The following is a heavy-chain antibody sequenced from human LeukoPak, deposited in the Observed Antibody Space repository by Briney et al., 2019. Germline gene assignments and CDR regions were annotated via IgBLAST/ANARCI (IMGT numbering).Heavy chain of an antibody. CDR1: GFTFSSYS. Sequence: GGSLRLSCAASGFTFSSYSMNWVRQAPGKGLEWVSSISSSSSYIYYADSVKGRFTISRDNAKNSLYLQMNSLRAEDTAVYYCAREGPNYYGSGSLDYWGQGTLVTVFS. V-gene: IGHV3-21*01. CDR2: ISSSSSYI. J-gene: IGHJ4*02. CDR3: AREGPNYYGSGSLDY. D-gene: IGHD3-10*01.